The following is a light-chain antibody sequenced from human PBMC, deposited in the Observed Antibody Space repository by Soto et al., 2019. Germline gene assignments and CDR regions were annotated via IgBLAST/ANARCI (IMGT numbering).Light chain of an antibody. CDR2: DVN. Sequence: QSVLTQPASVSGSPGQSITISCTGTSSDIGAYNFVSWYQQHPGKAPKLMLYDVNIRPSGVSNRFSGSKSGNTASLTISGLQAEDEADYYCPSWTTSTPMIFCGGTQLTV. J-gene: IGLJ2*01. V-gene: IGLV2-14*03. CDR3: PSWTTSTPMI. CDR1: SSDIGAYNF.